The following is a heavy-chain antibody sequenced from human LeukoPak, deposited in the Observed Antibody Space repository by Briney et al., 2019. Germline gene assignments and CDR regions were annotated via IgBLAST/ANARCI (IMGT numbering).Heavy chain of an antibody. CDR2: INPNSGGT. D-gene: IGHD1-1*01. CDR3: ARVWGCGTTSLDRCPFDY. J-gene: IGHJ4*02. CDR1: GFTFTTSG. Sequence: GASVKVSCKASGFTFTTSGISWVRQAPGQGLEWMGWINPNSGGTNYAQKFQGRVTMTRDTSISTAYMELSRLRSDDTAVYYCARVWGCGTTSLDRCPFDYWGQGTLVTVSS. V-gene: IGHV1-2*02.